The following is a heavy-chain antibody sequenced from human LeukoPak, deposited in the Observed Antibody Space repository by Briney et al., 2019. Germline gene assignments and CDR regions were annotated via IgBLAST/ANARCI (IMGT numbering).Heavy chain of an antibody. D-gene: IGHD1-26*01. J-gene: IGHJ4*02. CDR2: ISSSSTYI. V-gene: IGHV3-21*01. Sequence: GGSLRLSCAASGFTFNSYSMSWVRQAPGKGLEGVSSISSSSTYIYYADSVKGRFTISRDNAKNSLYVQMNSLRAEDTAVYYCARDGVAELMSALDYWGQGILVTVSS. CDR3: ARDGVAELMSALDY. CDR1: GFTFNSYS.